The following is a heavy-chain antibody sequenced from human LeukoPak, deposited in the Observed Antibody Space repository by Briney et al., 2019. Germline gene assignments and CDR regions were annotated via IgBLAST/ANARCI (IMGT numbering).Heavy chain of an antibody. CDR3: AKDALPRSGSYVLA. CDR2: ISGSGDST. D-gene: IGHD1-26*01. CDR1: GFTFSTYA. J-gene: IGHJ5*02. Sequence: PGGSLRLSCAASGFTFSTYAMSWVRQAPGKGLEWVSGISGSGDSTFYADSVKGRFTISRDNSKNTLYLQMNSLRAEDTAIYYCAKDALPRSGSYVLAWGQGTLVTVSS. V-gene: IGHV3-23*01.